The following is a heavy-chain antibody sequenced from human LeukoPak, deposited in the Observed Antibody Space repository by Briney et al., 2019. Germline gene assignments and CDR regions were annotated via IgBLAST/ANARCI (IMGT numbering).Heavy chain of an antibody. CDR1: GGSISSYF. D-gene: IGHD3-10*01. CDR2: IYYTGST. V-gene: IGHV4-59*08. CDR3: ARHHGGSVRFDR. Sequence: PSETLSLTCTVSGGSISSYFWSWIRQPPGKRLEWIGYIYYTGSTNYNPSLKSRVSISVDTSKNQFSLKLNSVTAADTAVYYCARHHGGSVRFDRWGQGTLVTVSS. J-gene: IGHJ4*02.